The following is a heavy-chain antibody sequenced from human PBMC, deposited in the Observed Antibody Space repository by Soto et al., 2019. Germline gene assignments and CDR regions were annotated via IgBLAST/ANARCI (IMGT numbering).Heavy chain of an antibody. CDR3: ARDLFGGYCLDY. V-gene: IGHV4-59*01. D-gene: IGHD5-12*01. CDR2: VYYDGHT. J-gene: IGHJ4*02. Sequence: SETLSLTCTVSGGSINNNFWGWIRQPPGKGLEWIGYVYYDGHTDYSPSLESRVTIAVDTSKNQFSLRLTSVTAADTAVYYCARDLFGGYCLDYWGQGALVTVSS. CDR1: GGSINNNF.